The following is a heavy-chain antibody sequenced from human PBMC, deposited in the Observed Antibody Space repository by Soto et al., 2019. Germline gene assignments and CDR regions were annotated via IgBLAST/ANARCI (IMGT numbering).Heavy chain of an antibody. CDR1: CYTYTCLC. Sequence: GAPGKATCKLSCYTYTCLCSCSVRQAPGQGLEWMGWISAYNGNTNYAQKLQGRVTMTTDTSTSTAYMELRSLRSDDTAVYYCARDNGYESDYWGQGTLVTV. CDR3: ARDNGYESDY. D-gene: IGHD5-12*01. V-gene: IGHV1-18*01. J-gene: IGHJ4*02. CDR2: ISAYNGNT.